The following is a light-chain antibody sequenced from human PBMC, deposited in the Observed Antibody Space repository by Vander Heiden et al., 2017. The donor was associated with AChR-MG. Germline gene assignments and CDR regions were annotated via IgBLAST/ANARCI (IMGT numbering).Light chain of an antibody. CDR3: QQDGSSPIT. Sequence: EIVLTQSPGTLSWSPGERATLSCRASQSVSSSYLAWYQQKPGQAPRLLIYGASSRATGIPDRFSGSGSGTDFTLTISRLEPEDFAVYYCQQDGSSPITFGQGTRLEIK. V-gene: IGKV3-20*01. J-gene: IGKJ5*01. CDR2: GAS. CDR1: QSVSSSY.